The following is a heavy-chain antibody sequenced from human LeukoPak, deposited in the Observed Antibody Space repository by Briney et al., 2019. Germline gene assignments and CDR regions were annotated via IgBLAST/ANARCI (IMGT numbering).Heavy chain of an antibody. CDR3: ARGQRRLQDY. Sequence: PSETLSLTCTVSGGSVSSDSYFWTWIRQPPGKGLEWIGYIYYSGSTNYNPSLKSRVTISLDTSKSQISLKLSSVTAADTAVYYCARGQRRLQDYWGQGTVVTVSS. J-gene: IGHJ4*01. CDR2: IYYSGST. V-gene: IGHV4-61*01. CDR1: GGSVSSDSYF.